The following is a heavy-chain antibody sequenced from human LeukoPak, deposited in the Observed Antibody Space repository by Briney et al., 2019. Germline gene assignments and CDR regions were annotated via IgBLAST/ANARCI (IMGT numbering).Heavy chain of an antibody. CDR3: ARDSTIFGVVRAFDI. CDR2: IYYSGST. J-gene: IGHJ3*02. CDR1: GGSISSGDYY. D-gene: IGHD3-3*01. Sequence: SETLSLTCTVSGGSISSGDYYWSWIRQHPGTGLEWIGYIYYSGSTYYNPSLKSRVTISVDTSKNQFSLKLSSVTAADTAVYYCARDSTIFGVVRAFDIWGQGTMVTVSS. V-gene: IGHV4-31*03.